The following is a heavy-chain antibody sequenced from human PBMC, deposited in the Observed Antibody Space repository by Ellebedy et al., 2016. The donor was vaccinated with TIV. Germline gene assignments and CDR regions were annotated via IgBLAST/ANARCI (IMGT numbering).Heavy chain of an antibody. V-gene: IGHV3-21*03. CDR1: GFTFSSYS. Sequence: GGSLRLXXAASGFTFSSYSMNWVRQAPGKGLEWVSSISSSSSYIYYADSVKGRFTISRDNAKNSLYLQMNSLKTEDTAVYYCTRDPQRSSWTHYFDYWGQGTLVTVSS. CDR2: ISSSSSYI. CDR3: TRDPQRSSWTHYFDY. J-gene: IGHJ4*02. D-gene: IGHD6-13*01.